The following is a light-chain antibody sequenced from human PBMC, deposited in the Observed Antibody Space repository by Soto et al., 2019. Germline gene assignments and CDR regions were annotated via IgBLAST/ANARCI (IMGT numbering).Light chain of an antibody. J-gene: IGKJ3*01. CDR3: QQSYSSQFT. CDR2: AAS. V-gene: IGKV1-39*01. CDR1: QTISSY. Sequence: DIQMTQSPSSLSASVGDRVTITCRASQTISSYLNWYQQKPGKAPNLLIYAASSLQSGVPSRFXXXXXXXXXXXXISSLQPEDFATYYCQQSYSSQFTFGPGTKVDIK.